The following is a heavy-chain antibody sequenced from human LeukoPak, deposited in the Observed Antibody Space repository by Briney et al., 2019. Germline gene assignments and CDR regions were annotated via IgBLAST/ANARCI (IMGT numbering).Heavy chain of an antibody. CDR1: GASISSYY. CDR2: IYTRGST. CDR3: ARGGYYGGDCYSWYFDL. D-gene: IGHD2-21*02. Sequence: KPSETLSLTCTVSGASISSYYWSWIRQPAGKGLEWIVCIYTRGSTNYNPSPKSRVSMSVDTSKNPLSLKLRSVAAADTGVYFCARGGYYGGDCYSWYFDLWGRGTLVTVSS. V-gene: IGHV4-4*07. J-gene: IGHJ2*01.